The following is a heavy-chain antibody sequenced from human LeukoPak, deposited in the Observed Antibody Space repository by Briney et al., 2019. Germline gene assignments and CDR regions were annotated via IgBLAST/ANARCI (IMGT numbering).Heavy chain of an antibody. CDR3: AKYCGKGAAALVNNWFDP. CDR2: ISGSGIST. J-gene: IGHJ5*02. CDR1: GFTVSSND. V-gene: IGHV3-23*01. D-gene: IGHD6-13*01. Sequence: HTGGSLRLSCAASGFTVSSNDMSRIRQAPGKGLEWVSAISGSGISTYYADSVKGRFTISKDISKNTLYLQMNSLRAEDTAVYYCAKYCGKGAAALVNNWFDPWGQGTLVTVSS.